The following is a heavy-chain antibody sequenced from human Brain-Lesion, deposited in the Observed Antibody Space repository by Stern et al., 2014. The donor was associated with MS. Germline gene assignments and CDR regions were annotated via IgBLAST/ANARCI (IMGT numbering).Heavy chain of an antibody. V-gene: IGHV5-51*03. CDR3: ARSPATPSGYDRFDY. J-gene: IGHJ4*02. D-gene: IGHD5-12*01. Sequence: VQLVESGAEVKKPGESLKISCEASGYLFDDYWIGWVRQMSGRGLELVAIIFPRDSHTRYSPSVQGPVTISADKSLRPAYLQRSGRRASDTAMYYCARSPATPSGYDRFDYWGQGALVTVSS. CDR2: IFPRDSHT. CDR1: GYLFDDYW.